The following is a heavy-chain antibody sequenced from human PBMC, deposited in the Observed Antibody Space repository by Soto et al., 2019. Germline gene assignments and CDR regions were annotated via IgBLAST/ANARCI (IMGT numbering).Heavy chain of an antibody. CDR2: IIPIFGTA. CDR3: ARGWGYDSNDYYYAY. CDR1: GGTFSRHA. V-gene: IGHV1-69*01. J-gene: IGHJ4*02. D-gene: IGHD3-22*01. Sequence: QVQLVQSGAEVRKPGSSVKVSCKASGGTFSRHAISWVRQAPGQGLEWMGGIIPIFGTANHAQKFQGRVTIIAEESTSTVYMELSSLRSEDTAMSYCARGWGYDSNDYYYAYWGQGTLVIVSS.